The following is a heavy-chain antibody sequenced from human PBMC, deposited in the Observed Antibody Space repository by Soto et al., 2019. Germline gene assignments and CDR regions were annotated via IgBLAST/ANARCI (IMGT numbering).Heavy chain of an antibody. J-gene: IGHJ6*02. CDR2: IYYSGST. CDR3: ARRAAALIYYYYGMDV. CDR1: GGSISSSSYY. V-gene: IGHV4-39*01. D-gene: IGHD6-13*01. Sequence: SETLSLTCTVSGGSISSSSYYWGWIRQPPGKGLEWIGSIYYSGSTYYNPSLKSRVTISVDTSKSQFSLKLSSVTAADTAVYYCARRAAALIYYYYGMDVWGQGTTVTVSS.